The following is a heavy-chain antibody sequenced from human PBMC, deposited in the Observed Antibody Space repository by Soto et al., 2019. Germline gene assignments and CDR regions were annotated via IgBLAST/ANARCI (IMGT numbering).Heavy chain of an antibody. CDR1: GGTFSSYA. CDR2: IIPIFGTA. CDR3: ARSTYYYDSSGPPLYYYGMDV. D-gene: IGHD3-22*01. Sequence: QVQLVQSGAEVKKPGSSVKVSCKASGGTFSSYAISWVRQAPGQGLEWMGGIIPIFGTANYAQKFQGRVTITAAESTSTDYMELSSLRSEDTAVYYCARSTYYYDSSGPPLYYYGMDVWGQGTTVTVSS. V-gene: IGHV1-69*01. J-gene: IGHJ6*02.